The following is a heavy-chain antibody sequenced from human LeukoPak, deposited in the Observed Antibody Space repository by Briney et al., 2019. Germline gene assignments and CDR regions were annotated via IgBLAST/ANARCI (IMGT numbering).Heavy chain of an antibody. CDR3: ARGAIPAATGRNDY. CDR2: ISSSTSYI. J-gene: IGHJ4*02. D-gene: IGHD2-2*01. CDR1: GFTFSRHS. Sequence: GGSLRLSCVASGFTFSRHSMNWVRQAPGKGLEWVSSISSSTSYIYYADSLKGRFTISRDNAKNSLYLQMNSLRAEDTAVYYCARGAIPAATGRNDYWGQGTLVTVSS. V-gene: IGHV3-21*01.